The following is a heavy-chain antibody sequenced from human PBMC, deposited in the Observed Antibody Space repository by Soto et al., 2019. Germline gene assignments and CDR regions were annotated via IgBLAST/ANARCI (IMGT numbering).Heavy chain of an antibody. V-gene: IGHV5-51*01. Sequence: GESLKISCKGSGYSFTSYWIGWVRQMPGKGLEWMGIIYPGDSDTRYSPSFQGQVTISADKSISTAYLQWSSLKASDTAMYYCARLGSFQLPSKLFDYWGQGTLVTVSS. CDR2: IYPGDSDT. CDR1: GYSFTSYW. CDR3: ARLGSFQLPSKLFDY. D-gene: IGHD2-2*01. J-gene: IGHJ4*02.